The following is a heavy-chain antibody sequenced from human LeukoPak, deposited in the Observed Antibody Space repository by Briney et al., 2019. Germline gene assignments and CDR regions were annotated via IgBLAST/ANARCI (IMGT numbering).Heavy chain of an antibody. CDR1: GGTFSSYA. CDR2: IIPILGIA. Sequence: SVKVSCKASGGTFSSYAISWVRQAPGQGLEWMGRIIPILGIANYAQKFQGRVTITADKSTSTAYMELRSLRSDDTAVYYCARGQTYATGDTDYWGQGTLVTVSS. J-gene: IGHJ4*02. D-gene: IGHD7-27*01. V-gene: IGHV1-69*04. CDR3: ARGQTYATGDTDY.